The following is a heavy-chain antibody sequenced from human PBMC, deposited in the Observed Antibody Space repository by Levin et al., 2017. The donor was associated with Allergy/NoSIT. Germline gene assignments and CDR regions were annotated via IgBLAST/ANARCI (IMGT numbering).Heavy chain of an antibody. CDR2: ISSIGGNL. CDR1: GFTFDDYA. CDR3: VKEDGSGEAEYYYYGMDV. Sequence: GGSLRLSCAASGFTFDDYAMHWVRQAPGKGLEWVAGISSIGGNLFYADSVKGRFTISRDNAKNSLYLQMNSLRAEDTALYYCVKEDGSGEAEYYYYGMDVWGQGTTVTVSS. J-gene: IGHJ6*02. V-gene: IGHV3-9*01. D-gene: IGHD3-10*01.